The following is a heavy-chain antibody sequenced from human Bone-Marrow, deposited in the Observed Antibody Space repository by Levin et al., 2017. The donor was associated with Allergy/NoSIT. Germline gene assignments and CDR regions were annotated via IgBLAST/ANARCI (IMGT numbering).Heavy chain of an antibody. V-gene: IGHV3-23*01. CDR3: AKWASYCGGDCYWFAPFDC. J-gene: IGHJ4*02. D-gene: IGHD2-21*01. Sequence: SGGSLRLSCAASGFTFNNYGLSWVRQAPGKGLEWVSAISGSGNNIYYADSVRGRFTISRDNSTNTLDLQLNSLTAEDTTVYYCAKWASYCGGDCYWFAPFDCWGQGALVTVSS. CDR1: GFTFNNYG. CDR2: ISGSGNNI.